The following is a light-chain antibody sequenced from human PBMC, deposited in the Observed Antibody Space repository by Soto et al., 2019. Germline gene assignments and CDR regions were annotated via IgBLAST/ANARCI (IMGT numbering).Light chain of an antibody. V-gene: IGKV3-15*01. CDR2: GSS. Sequence: EIVMTQSPATLSVSTGERATLSCRASQSVSNNLAWFQQKPGQAPRLLIYGSSTRATGIPARVSGRGSGTEFTLTISSLQSEDFAVYYCHQYNSWPLTFGGGTKVEIK. CDR1: QSVSNN. CDR3: HQYNSWPLT. J-gene: IGKJ4*01.